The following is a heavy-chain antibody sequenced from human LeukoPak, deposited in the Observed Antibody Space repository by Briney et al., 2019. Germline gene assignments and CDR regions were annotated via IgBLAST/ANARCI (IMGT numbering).Heavy chain of an antibody. Sequence: PSETLSLTCTVSGGSISSGSYYWSWIRQPAGKGLEWIGRIYTSRSTNYNPSLKSRVTISVDTSKNQFSLKLSSVTAADTAVYYCARHGYSYGLSFDYWGQGTLVTVSS. D-gene: IGHD5-18*01. J-gene: IGHJ4*02. CDR3: ARHGYSYGLSFDY. CDR1: GGSISSGSYY. V-gene: IGHV4-61*02. CDR2: IYTSRST.